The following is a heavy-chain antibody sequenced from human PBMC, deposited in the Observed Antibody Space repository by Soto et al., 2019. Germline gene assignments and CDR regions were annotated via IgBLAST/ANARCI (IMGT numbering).Heavy chain of an antibody. CDR3: ARGVVRRVIIQYTRFFDS. V-gene: IGHV4-34*01. CDR1: GGSLSDYY. CDR2: INPSEST. D-gene: IGHD3-10*01. J-gene: IGHJ4*02. Sequence: SETLSLTCAVYGGSLSDYYWTWIRQPPGKGLEWIGEINPSESTNYNPSLKSRATISVDTSKNQFSLKVASVTAADTAVYYCARGVVRRVIIQYTRFFDSLGLGTLVTVSS.